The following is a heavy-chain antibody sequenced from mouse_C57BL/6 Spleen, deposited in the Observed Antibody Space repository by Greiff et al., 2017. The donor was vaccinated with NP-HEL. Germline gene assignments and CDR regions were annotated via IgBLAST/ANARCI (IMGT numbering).Heavy chain of an antibody. CDR2: ISYDGSN. CDR3: ARGYDYDAAWFAY. V-gene: IGHV3-6*01. CDR1: GYSITSGYY. D-gene: IGHD2-4*01. J-gene: IGHJ3*01. Sequence: VQLKESGPGLVKPSQSLSLTCSVTGYSITSGYYWNWIRQFPGNKLEWMGYISYDGSNNYNPSLKNRISITRDTSKNQFFLKLNSVTTEDTATYYCARGYDYDAAWFAYWGQGTLVTVSA.